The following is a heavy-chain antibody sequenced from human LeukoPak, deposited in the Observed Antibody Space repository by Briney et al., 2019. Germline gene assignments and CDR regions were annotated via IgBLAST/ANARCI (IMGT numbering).Heavy chain of an antibody. CDR1: GGSISSSSYY. CDR3: ARSGGLWLLTYYFDY. D-gene: IGHD3-22*01. J-gene: IGHJ4*02. CDR2: IYYSGST. V-gene: IGHV4-39*07. Sequence: SETLSLTCTVSGGSISSSSYYWGWIRQPPGKGLEWIGSIYYSGSTYYNPPLKSRVTISVDTSKNQLSLKLSSVTAADTAVYFCARSGGLWLLTYYFDYWGQGTLVTVSS.